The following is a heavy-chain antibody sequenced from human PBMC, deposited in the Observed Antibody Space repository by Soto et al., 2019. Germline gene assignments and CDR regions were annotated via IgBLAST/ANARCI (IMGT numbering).Heavy chain of an antibody. J-gene: IGHJ5*02. Sequence: PGESLKISCEGFGYNFATYWIAWVRQMPGKGLEYMGIIYPGDSDSRYSPSFQGQVTFSADKSISTAYLQWSSLKASDTAMYYCARGSREADWFDPWGQGTLVTVSS. CDR1: GYNFATYW. CDR2: IYPGDSDS. D-gene: IGHD6-13*01. V-gene: IGHV5-51*01. CDR3: ARGSREADWFDP.